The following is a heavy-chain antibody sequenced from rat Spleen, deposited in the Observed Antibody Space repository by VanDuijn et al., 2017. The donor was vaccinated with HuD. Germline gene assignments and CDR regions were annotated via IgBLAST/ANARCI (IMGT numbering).Heavy chain of an antibody. CDR2: ITTSGDST. J-gene: IGHJ2*01. V-gene: IGHV5-46*01. Sequence: EVQLVESGGGLVQPGRSMILSCAASGFTFDSFPMAWVRQAPTRGLEWVATITTSGDSTYYRDSVKGRFTISRDNAKSTLSLQMDSLRSEDTATYYCARRHYGYTDYFDYWGQGVMVTVSS. CDR1: GFTFDSFP. D-gene: IGHD1-9*01. CDR3: ARRHYGYTDYFDY.